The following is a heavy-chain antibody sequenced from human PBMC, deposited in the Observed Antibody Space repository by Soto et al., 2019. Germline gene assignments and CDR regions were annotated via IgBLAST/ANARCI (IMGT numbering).Heavy chain of an antibody. CDR1: GGSISSYY. Sequence: SETLSLTCTVSGGSISSYYWSWIRQPPGKGLEWIGYIYYSGSTNYNPSLKSRVTISVDTSKNQFSLKLSSVTAADTAVYYCARGVGRRGRSKFAGSYPYDFDYWGQGTLVTVSS. V-gene: IGHV4-59*01. D-gene: IGHD3-10*01. CDR3: ARGVGRRGRSKFAGSYPYDFDY. J-gene: IGHJ4*02. CDR2: IYYSGST.